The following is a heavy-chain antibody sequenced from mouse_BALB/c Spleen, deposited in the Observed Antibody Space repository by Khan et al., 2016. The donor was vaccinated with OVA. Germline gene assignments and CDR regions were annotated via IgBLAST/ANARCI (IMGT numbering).Heavy chain of an antibody. CDR1: GFTFSTYG. CDR3: TGLAYYYDSEGFDY. Sequence: EVELVESGGDLVKPGGSLKLSCAASGFTFSTYGMSWVRQTPDRRLEWVATVSTGGSYTYYPDSVQGRFTISRDNAKNTLYLQMNSLKSDDTAIFYCTGLAYYYDSEGFDYWGQGTLVTVSA. J-gene: IGHJ3*01. CDR2: VSTGGSYT. D-gene: IGHD1-1*01. V-gene: IGHV5-6*01.